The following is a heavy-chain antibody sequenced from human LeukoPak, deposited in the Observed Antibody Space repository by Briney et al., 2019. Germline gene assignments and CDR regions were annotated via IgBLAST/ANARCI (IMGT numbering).Heavy chain of an antibody. V-gene: IGHV3-7*01. CDR2: IKQDGSEK. CDR1: GFTFSSYW. CDR3: ARDLNYDDYVWGSYRYTHLNY. D-gene: IGHD3-16*02. Sequence: GGSLRLSCAASGFTFSSYWMSWVRQAPGKGLEWVANIKQDGSEKYYVDSVKGRFTISRDNAKNSLYLQMNSLRAEDTAVYYCARDLNYDDYVWGSYRYTHLNYWGQGTLVTVSP. J-gene: IGHJ4*02.